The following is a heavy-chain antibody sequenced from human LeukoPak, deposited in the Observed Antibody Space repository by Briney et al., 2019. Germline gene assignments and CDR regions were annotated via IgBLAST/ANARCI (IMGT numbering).Heavy chain of an antibody. CDR1: GFTFSSYA. J-gene: IGHJ4*02. CDR3: AKEGGYSYGALDY. V-gene: IGHV3-23*01. Sequence: GGSLRLSCAASGFTFSSYAMSWVRQAPGKGLEWVSAISGSGGSTYYADSVEGRFTISRDNPKNTLYLQMNSLRAEDTAVYYCAKEGGYSYGALDYWGQGTLVTVSS. CDR2: ISGSGGST. D-gene: IGHD5-18*01.